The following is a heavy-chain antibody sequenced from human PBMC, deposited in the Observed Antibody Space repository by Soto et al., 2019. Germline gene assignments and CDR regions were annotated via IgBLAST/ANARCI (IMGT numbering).Heavy chain of an antibody. CDR1: AYTFTSYD. D-gene: IGHD2-2*02. Sequence: ASVKVSCKACAYTFTSYDINWGLQATGQGLEWMGWMNLDSGNKVYAQKIQAIHTNNTNTSLSTAYMELRSRRSEDPAVSYCARRHPSYCSSTRCHTGHYYFGMDVWGQGTTVTVSS. CDR2: MNLDSGNK. J-gene: IGHJ6*02. V-gene: IGHV1-8*02. CDR3: ARRHPSYCSSTRCHTGHYYFGMDV.